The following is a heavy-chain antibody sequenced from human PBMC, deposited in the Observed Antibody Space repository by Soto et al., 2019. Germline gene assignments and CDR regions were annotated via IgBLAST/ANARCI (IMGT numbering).Heavy chain of an antibody. CDR2: IYYSGST. Sequence: QVQLQESGPGLVKPSQTLSLTCTVSGGSISSGDYYWSWIRQPPGKGLEWIGYIYYSGSTYYNPSPKSRVTNSVGTAKNQFSLKLSSVTAADTAVYYCARVAMEWPRVDYWGQGTLVTVSS. J-gene: IGHJ4*02. V-gene: IGHV4-30-4*01. D-gene: IGHD3-3*01. CDR3: ARVAMEWPRVDY. CDR1: GGSISSGDYY.